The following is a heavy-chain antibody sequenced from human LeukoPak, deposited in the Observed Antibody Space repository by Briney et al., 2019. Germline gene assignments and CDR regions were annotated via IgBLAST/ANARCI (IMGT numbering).Heavy chain of an antibody. CDR1: GYTSTSYG. CDR3: ARDRGDYNNDFFDY. J-gene: IGHJ4*02. Sequence: ASVKVSCKASGYTSTSYGISWVRQAPGQGLEWMGWISAYNGNTNYAQKLQGRVTMTTDTSTSTAYMELRSLRSDDTAVYYCARDRGDYNNDFFDYWGQGTLVTVSS. V-gene: IGHV1-18*01. CDR2: ISAYNGNT. D-gene: IGHD4-11*01.